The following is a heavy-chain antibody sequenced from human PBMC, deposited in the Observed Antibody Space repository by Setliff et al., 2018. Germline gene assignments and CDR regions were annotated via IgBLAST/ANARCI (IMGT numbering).Heavy chain of an antibody. Sequence: SETLSLTCTVSDGSSSSHYWSWIRQPPGKGLEWIGYIHYSGTTNYNPSLKSRVTLSLDTAKNQFSLELRAVTAADTALYYCARENGYCSGGACYFMFDYWGQGTLVTVSS. CDR1: DGSSSSHY. CDR2: IHYSGTT. D-gene: IGHD2-15*01. J-gene: IGHJ4*02. V-gene: IGHV4-59*11. CDR3: ARENGYCSGGACYFMFDY.